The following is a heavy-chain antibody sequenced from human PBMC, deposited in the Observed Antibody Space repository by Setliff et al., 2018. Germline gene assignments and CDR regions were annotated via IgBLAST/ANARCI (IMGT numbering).Heavy chain of an antibody. D-gene: IGHD1-26*01. J-gene: IGHJ4*02. Sequence: GGSLRLSCAASGFTFSNYWMHWVRQAPGKGLVWVSRIYSDGNTTNYADSVKGRFTISRDNAKNTLYLQMSSLGAEDTAVYYCATSGSYHGPLIWGQGALVTAPQ. CDR1: GFTFSNYW. CDR2: IYSDGNTT. CDR3: ATSGSYHGPLI. V-gene: IGHV3-74*01.